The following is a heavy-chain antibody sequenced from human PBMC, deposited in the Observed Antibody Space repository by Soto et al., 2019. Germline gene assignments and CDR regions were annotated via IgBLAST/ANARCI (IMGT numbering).Heavy chain of an antibody. CDR1: GGSFSGYY. CDR3: AREVGYYSGTRRNLYFDY. D-gene: IGHD2-2*01. V-gene: IGHV4-34*01. Sequence: PSETLSLTCAVSGGSFSGYYWGWVRQPPGKGLEWTGDINHTGGSNYNPSLKSRVMISVDTAKTQFSLNVTSVTAADTAVYYCAREVGYYSGTRRNLYFDYWGPGTLVTVSS. J-gene: IGHJ4*02. CDR2: INHTGGS.